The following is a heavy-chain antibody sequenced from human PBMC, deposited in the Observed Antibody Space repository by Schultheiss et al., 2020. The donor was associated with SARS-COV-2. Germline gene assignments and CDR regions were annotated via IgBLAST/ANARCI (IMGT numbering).Heavy chain of an antibody. Sequence: GGSLRLSCAASGFTFSSYGMHWVRQAPGKGLEWVAVIWYDGSNKYYADSVKGRFTISRDNSKNTLYLQMNSLRAEDTAVYYCARAILPAPFDAWGQGTLVTVSS. CDR2: IWYDGSNK. CDR3: ARAILPAPFDA. CDR1: GFTFSSYG. D-gene: IGHD2/OR15-2a*01. J-gene: IGHJ4*02. V-gene: IGHV3-33*01.